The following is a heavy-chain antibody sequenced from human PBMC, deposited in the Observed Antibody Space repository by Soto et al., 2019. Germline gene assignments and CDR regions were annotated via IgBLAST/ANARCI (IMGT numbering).Heavy chain of an antibody. CDR2: ITGNAANT. Sequence: GGCLRLSCSASRFTFGGYAMSWVRQAPGKGLEWVSGITGNAANTVYADSVKGRFTISRDNSKNALYLQLNSLRAEDTAVYFCAKAARDCGGDCYSSYFDSWGQGALVTVSS. J-gene: IGHJ4*02. V-gene: IGHV3-23*01. CDR1: RFTFGGYA. D-gene: IGHD2-21*02. CDR3: AKAARDCGGDCYSSYFDS.